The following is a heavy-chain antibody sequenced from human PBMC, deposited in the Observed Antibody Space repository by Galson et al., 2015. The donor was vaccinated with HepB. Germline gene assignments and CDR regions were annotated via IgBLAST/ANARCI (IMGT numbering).Heavy chain of an antibody. V-gene: IGHV7-4-1*02. D-gene: IGHD3-9*01. Sequence: SVKVSCKASGYTFTSYAMNWVRQAPGQGLEWMGWINTNTGNPTYAQGFTGRFVFSLDTSVSTAYLQISSLKAEDTAVYYCAREHQKTYYDNLTGMDVWGQGTTVTVSS. CDR2: INTNTGNP. J-gene: IGHJ6*02. CDR1: GYTFTSYA. CDR3: AREHQKTYYDNLTGMDV.